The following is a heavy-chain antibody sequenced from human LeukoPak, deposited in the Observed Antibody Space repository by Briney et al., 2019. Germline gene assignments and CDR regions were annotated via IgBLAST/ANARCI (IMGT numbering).Heavy chain of an antibody. V-gene: IGHV4-59*01. CDR1: GGSISGYY. CDR3: AREDYGGNSGI. J-gene: IGHJ4*02. CDR2: IYYSGST. D-gene: IGHD4-23*01. Sequence: SETLSLTCTVSGGSISGYYWSWIRQPPGKGLEWIGYIYYSGSTNYNPSLKSRVTISVDTSKNQFSLKLSYVTAADTAVYYCAREDYGGNSGIWGQGTLVTVSS.